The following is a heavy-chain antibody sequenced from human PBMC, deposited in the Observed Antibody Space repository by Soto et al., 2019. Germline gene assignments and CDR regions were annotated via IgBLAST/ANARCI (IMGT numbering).Heavy chain of an antibody. J-gene: IGHJ4*02. Sequence: QITLKASGPTLVKPTQTLTLTCTFSGFSLSTSGVGVGWIRQPQGKALEWLALIYWNDDKSYSPSLKSRLTITKDTFKNQVVLTMTNMDPVDTATYYCAHSEGFGEYYYDSSGYSIYFDSWGQGTLVTVSS. CDR1: GFSLSTSGVG. CDR3: AHSEGFGEYYYDSSGYSIYFDS. CDR2: IYWNDDK. D-gene: IGHD3-22*01. V-gene: IGHV2-5*01.